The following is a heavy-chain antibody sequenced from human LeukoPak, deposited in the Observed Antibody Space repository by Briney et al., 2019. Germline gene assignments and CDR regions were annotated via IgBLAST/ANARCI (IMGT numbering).Heavy chain of an antibody. D-gene: IGHD2-21*01. V-gene: IGHV4-38-2*02. Sequence: PSETLSLTCTVSGYSISSGYYWGWIRQPPGKGLEWIGSIYHSGSTYYNPSLKSRVTISVDRSKNQFSLKLSSVTAADTAVYYCARVLIRYEAFDIWGQGTMVTVSS. J-gene: IGHJ3*02. CDR1: GYSISSGYY. CDR3: ARVLIRYEAFDI. CDR2: IYHSGST.